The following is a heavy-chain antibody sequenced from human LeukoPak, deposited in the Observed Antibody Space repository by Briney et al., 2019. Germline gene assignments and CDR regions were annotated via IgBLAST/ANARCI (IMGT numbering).Heavy chain of an antibody. CDR1: GFTFSHYG. CDR2: IWSDGTEQ. Sequence: GGSLRLSCATSGFTFSHYGMHWVRQAPGKGLEWVAVIWSDGTEQYYGDSVKGRFTISRDNSKKTVYLQMNSLRVEDTAVYYCAKDAQRGFDFSNSLESWGQGTLVTASS. V-gene: IGHV3-33*06. D-gene: IGHD3/OR15-3a*01. CDR3: AKDAQRGFDFSNSLES. J-gene: IGHJ4*02.